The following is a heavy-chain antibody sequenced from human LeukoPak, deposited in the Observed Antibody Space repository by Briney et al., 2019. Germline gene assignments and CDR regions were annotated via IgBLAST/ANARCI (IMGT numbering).Heavy chain of an antibody. Sequence: GGSLRLSCADSGFTFSIHVMTWVRQAPGKGIEWVSSISGGGGSTYYADSVKGRFTISRDNSKSTLYLQMNSLRVEDTAVYYCAQDRDWGQGTLVSVSS. CDR3: AQDRD. CDR2: ISGGGGST. V-gene: IGHV3-23*01. CDR1: GFTFSIHV. J-gene: IGHJ4*02.